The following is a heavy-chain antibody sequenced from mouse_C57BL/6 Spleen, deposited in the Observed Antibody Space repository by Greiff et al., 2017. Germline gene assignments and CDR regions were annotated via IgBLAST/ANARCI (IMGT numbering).Heavy chain of an antibody. CDR3: ARHEDYDKILDY. D-gene: IGHD2-4*01. CDR1: GFTFSSYT. CDR2: ISGGGGNT. Sequence: ESGGGLVKPGGSLKLSCAASGFTFSSYTMSWVRQTPEKRLEWVATISGGGGNTYYPDSVKGRFTISRDNAKNTLYLQMSSLRSEDTALYYCARHEDYDKILDYWGQGTSVTVSS. V-gene: IGHV5-9*01. J-gene: IGHJ4*01.